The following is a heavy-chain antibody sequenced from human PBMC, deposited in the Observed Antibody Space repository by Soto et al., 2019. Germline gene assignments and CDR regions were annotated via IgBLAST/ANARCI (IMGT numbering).Heavy chain of an antibody. D-gene: IGHD6-13*01. J-gene: IGHJ4*02. Sequence: GGSLRLSCAASGFTFSSYGMHWVRQALGKGLEWVAVIAYDGSNKYYADSVKGRFTISRDNSKNTLYLQMNSLRAEDTAVYYCAKASSWYPYFDYWGQGTLVTVSS. CDR2: IAYDGSNK. CDR3: AKASSWYPYFDY. CDR1: GFTFSSYG. V-gene: IGHV3-30*18.